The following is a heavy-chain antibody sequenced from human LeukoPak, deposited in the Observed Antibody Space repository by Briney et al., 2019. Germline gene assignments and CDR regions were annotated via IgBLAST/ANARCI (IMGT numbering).Heavy chain of an antibody. J-gene: IGHJ6*02. Sequence: GGSLRLSCAASGFTFSSYWMSWVRQAPGKGLEWVANIKQDGSEKYYVDSVKGRFTISRDNAKNSLYLQMNSLRAEDTAVYYCAGDSGCSSTSCSGYYYYGMDVWGQGTTVTVSS. CDR3: AGDSGCSSTSCSGYYYYGMDV. CDR2: IKQDGSEK. V-gene: IGHV3-7*01. D-gene: IGHD2-2*01. CDR1: GFTFSSYW.